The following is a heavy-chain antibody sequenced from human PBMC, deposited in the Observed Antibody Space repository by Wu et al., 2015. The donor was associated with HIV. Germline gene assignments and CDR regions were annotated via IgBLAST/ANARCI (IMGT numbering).Heavy chain of an antibody. V-gene: IGHV1-18*01. Sequence: QVQLVQSGGEVKKPGASVKVACKTSGYSFTDYGIHWVRQAPGQGLEWMGWISAHNGKTKYEQKFQGRVTMTTETSSSTAYMELKSLRSDDTAVYFCARGHYYDTSSSPMYWGPGTRVTVSS. CDR1: GYSFTDYG. CDR3: ARGHYYDTSSSPMY. J-gene: IGHJ4*02. CDR2: ISAHNGKT. D-gene: IGHD3-22*01.